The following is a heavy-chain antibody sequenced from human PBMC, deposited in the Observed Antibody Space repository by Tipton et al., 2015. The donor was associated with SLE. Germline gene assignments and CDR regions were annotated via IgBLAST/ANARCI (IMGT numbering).Heavy chain of an antibody. CDR3: ARADWGYYYYGMDV. D-gene: IGHD3/OR15-3a*01. Sequence: NPSLKSRVTISVDTPKNQFSLKLSSVTAADTAMYYCARADWGYYYYGMDVWGQGTTVTVSS. J-gene: IGHJ6*02. V-gene: IGHV4-59*12.